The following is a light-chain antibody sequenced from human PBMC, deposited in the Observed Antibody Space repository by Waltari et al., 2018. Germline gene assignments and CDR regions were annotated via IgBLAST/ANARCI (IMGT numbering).Light chain of an antibody. J-gene: IGLJ2*01. CDR2: EVS. CDR3: SSYTSNSTVV. CDR1: SSDVGAYNY. V-gene: IGLV2-14*01. Sequence: QSALTQPASVSGSPGQSITISCPGTSSDVGAYNYVSWYQQHPGKAPKVMIYEVSKRPSGVSNRFSGSKSGNTASLTISGLQAEDEADYYCSSYTSNSTVVFGGGTKLTVL.